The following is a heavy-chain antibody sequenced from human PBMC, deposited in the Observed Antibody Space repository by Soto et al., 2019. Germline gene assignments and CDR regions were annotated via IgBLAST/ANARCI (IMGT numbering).Heavy chain of an antibody. D-gene: IGHD3-9*01. CDR3: ARGSLLRYFDWLPGDYYYGMDV. J-gene: IGHJ6*02. Sequence: ASVNVSCKASGYTFTGYYVHWVRQAPGQGLEWMGWMNPNSGNTGYAQKFQGRVTMTRNTSISTAYMELSSLRSEDTAVYYCARGSLLRYFDWLPGDYYYGMDVWGQGTTVTVSS. V-gene: IGHV1-8*02. CDR1: GYTFTGYY. CDR2: MNPNSGNT.